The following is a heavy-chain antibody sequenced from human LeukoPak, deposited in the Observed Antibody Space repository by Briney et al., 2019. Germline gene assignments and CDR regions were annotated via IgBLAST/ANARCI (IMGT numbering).Heavy chain of an antibody. J-gene: IGHJ4*02. D-gene: IGHD1-26*01. CDR1: GFTFSNAW. V-gene: IGHV3-21*01. Sequence: KPGGSLRLSCAASGFTFSNAWMSWVRQAPGKGLEWVSSISSSSSYIYYADSVKGRFTISRDNAKNSLYLQMNSLRAEDTAVYYCARATIQSYGVGATKYFDYWGQGTLVTVSS. CDR2: ISSSSSYI. CDR3: ARATIQSYGVGATKYFDY.